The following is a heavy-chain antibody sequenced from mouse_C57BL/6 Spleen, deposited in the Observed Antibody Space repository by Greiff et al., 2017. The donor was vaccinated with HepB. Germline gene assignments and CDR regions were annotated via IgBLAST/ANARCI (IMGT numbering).Heavy chain of an antibody. CDR3: ARDRTQGYAMDY. CDR1: GFSFTSYG. J-gene: IGHJ4*01. CDR2: IWSGGST. V-gene: IGHV2-2*01. Sequence: VKLVESGPGLVQPSQSLSITCTVSGFSFTSYGVHWVRQSPGKGLEWLGVIWSGGSTDYNAAFISRLSISKDNSKSQVFFKMNSLQADDTAIYYCARDRTQGYAMDYWGQGTSVTVSS.